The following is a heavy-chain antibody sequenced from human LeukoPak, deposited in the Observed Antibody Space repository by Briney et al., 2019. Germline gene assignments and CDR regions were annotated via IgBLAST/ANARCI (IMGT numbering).Heavy chain of an antibody. CDR2: IRYDGSNK. CDR1: GLTFSSSV. D-gene: IGHD2/OR15-2a*01. CDR3: AKVDFLDY. V-gene: IGHV3-30*02. Sequence: PGGSLRLSCAASGLTFSSSVMHWVRQAPGKGLEWVAVIRYDGSNKYYADSVKGRYTISRDNSKNTLYLQMNSLRAEDTAVYYCAKVDFLDYWGQGTLVTVSS. J-gene: IGHJ4*02.